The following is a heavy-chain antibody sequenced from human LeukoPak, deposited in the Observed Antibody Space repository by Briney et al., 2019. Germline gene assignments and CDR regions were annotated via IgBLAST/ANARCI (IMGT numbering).Heavy chain of an antibody. Sequence: GGSLRLSCAASGFTFSNARMSWVRQAPGKGLEWVGRIKSKTDGGTTDYAAPVKGRFTISRDDSKNTLYLQMNSLKTEDTAVYYCTTGYYYDSSGYYSLDYWGQGSLVTVSS. V-gene: IGHV3-15*01. CDR2: IKSKTDGGTT. CDR1: GFTFSNAR. CDR3: TTGYYYDSSGYYSLDY. J-gene: IGHJ4*02. D-gene: IGHD3-22*01.